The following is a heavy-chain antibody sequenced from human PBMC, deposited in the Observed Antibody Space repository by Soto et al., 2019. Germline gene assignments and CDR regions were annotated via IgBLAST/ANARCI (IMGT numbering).Heavy chain of an antibody. D-gene: IGHD3-10*01. CDR2: INHSGST. V-gene: IGHV4-34*01. CDR3: ARAGIYYYGSGSYPINYFDY. J-gene: IGHJ4*02. CDR1: VGSFSGYY. Sequence: SEPLSLTSTVYVGSFSGYYWSWIRQPPVKVLDWIGEINHSGSTNYNPSLKSRVTISVDTSKNQFSLKLSSVTAADTAVYYCARAGIYYYGSGSYPINYFDYWGQGTLVTVSS.